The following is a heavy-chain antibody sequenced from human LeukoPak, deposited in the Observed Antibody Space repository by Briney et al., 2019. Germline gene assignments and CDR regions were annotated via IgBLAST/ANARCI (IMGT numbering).Heavy chain of an antibody. V-gene: IGHV3-30*04. CDR1: GFTFSSYE. CDR2: ISYDGSNK. Sequence: PGGSLRLSCAASGFTFSSYEMNWVRQAPGKGLEWVAVISYDGSNKYYADSVKGRFTISRDNSKNTLYLQMNSLRAEDTAVYYCARVLGGTDAFDIWGQGTMVTVSS. J-gene: IGHJ3*02. D-gene: IGHD1-26*01. CDR3: ARVLGGTDAFDI.